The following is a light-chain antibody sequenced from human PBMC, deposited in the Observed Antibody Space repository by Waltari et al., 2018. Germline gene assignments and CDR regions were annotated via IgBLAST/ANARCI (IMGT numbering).Light chain of an antibody. CDR1: SNDVGGYGY. CDR3: SSHTSTVPHV. CDR2: EVS. Sequence: QSALTQPASVSGSPGQSITISCTGTSNDVGGYGYVSWYQQYPGRAPKPLIYEVSYRPSGISTRFSGSKAGNTASLTISGLQADDEADYYCSSHTSTVPHVFGTGTRVTV. V-gene: IGLV2-14*03. J-gene: IGLJ1*01.